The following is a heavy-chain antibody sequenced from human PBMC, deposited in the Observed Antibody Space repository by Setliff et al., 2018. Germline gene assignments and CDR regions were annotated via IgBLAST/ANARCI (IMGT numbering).Heavy chain of an antibody. V-gene: IGHV4-59*01. J-gene: IGHJ5*02. CDR2: IYYRGTT. CDR3: AAVGIDAGGGWFDP. D-gene: IGHD1-26*01. CDR1: GGFIRDYY. Sequence: SETLSLTCTVSGGFIRDYYWNWIRQSPGKGLEWIGYIYYRGTTNYNSSLKSRVTISIDMSKNQFSLKLSAATAADTAVYFCAAVGIDAGGGWFDPWGHGIPVTVSS.